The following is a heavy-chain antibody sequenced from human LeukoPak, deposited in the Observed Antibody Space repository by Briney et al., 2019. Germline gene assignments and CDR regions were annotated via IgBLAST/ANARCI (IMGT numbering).Heavy chain of an antibody. CDR3: AHVAAAGASFDY. V-gene: IGHV3-11*04. CDR2: ISSSGSTI. J-gene: IGHJ4*02. Sequence: GGSLRLSCAASGFTFSSYAMSWIRQAPGKGLEWVSYISSSGSTIYYADSVKGRFTISRDNAKNSLYLQMNSLRAEDTAVYYCAHVAAAGASFDYWGQGTLVTVSS. D-gene: IGHD6-13*01. CDR1: GFTFSSYA.